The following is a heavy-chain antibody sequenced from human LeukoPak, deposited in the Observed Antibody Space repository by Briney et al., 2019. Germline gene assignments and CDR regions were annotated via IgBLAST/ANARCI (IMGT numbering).Heavy chain of an antibody. D-gene: IGHD2-15*01. J-gene: IGHJ4*02. V-gene: IGHV4-34*01. Sequence: PSETLSLTCAVYGGSFSGYYWSWIRQPPGKGLEWIGEINHSGSTNYNPSLKSRVTISVDTSKNQFSLKLSSVTAADTAVYYCARGGPIVVVVAATVFDYWGQGTLVTVSS. CDR3: ARGGPIVVVVAATVFDY. CDR2: INHSGST. CDR1: GGSFSGYY.